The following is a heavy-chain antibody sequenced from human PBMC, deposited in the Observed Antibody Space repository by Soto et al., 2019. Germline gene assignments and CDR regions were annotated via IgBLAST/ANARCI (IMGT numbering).Heavy chain of an antibody. V-gene: IGHV3-48*03. CDR1: GFTFNDFE. Sequence: EVQLLESGGGLVQPGGSLRLSCGVSGFTFNDFEMNWVRQAPGMGLEWLAYIDGSGTTKKYADSVRGRFTVARDNPNNSPLLQAGSPSAADTAIYCWVSGFGRCSYWGEGTLVSVSS. CDR2: IDGSGTTK. J-gene: IGHJ4*02. CDR3: VSGFGRCSY. D-gene: IGHD2-8*01.